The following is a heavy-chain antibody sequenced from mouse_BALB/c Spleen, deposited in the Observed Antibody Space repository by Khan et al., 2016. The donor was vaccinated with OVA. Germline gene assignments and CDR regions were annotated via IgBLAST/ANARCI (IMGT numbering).Heavy chain of an antibody. V-gene: IGHV1-77*01. D-gene: IGHD1-1*01. CDR2: IYPGSGST. CDR3: ARSGYGSLGY. J-gene: IGHJ2*01. CDR1: GYTFTDYI. Sequence: LQESGPVLVKPGASVKMSCKASGYTFTDYIINWVRQRTGQGLEWIGQIYPGSGSTYYNEKFKGKATLTADKSSNTAYMQLRSLTSEDSAVYFCARSGYGSLGYWGQGTTLIVSS.